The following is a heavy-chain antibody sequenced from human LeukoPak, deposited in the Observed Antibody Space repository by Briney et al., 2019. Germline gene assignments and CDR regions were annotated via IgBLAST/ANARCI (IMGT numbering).Heavy chain of an antibody. Sequence: GGSLRLSCAASGFTVSSNYLSWVRQAPGKGLEWVSVIYSGGTTSYADSVKGRFTISRDNSKNTLYLQMNSLRAEDTAVYYCARKSSGWYVLWGQGTLVTVSS. D-gene: IGHD6-19*01. V-gene: IGHV3-53*01. CDR2: IYSGGTT. J-gene: IGHJ4*02. CDR3: ARKSSGWYVL. CDR1: GFTVSSNY.